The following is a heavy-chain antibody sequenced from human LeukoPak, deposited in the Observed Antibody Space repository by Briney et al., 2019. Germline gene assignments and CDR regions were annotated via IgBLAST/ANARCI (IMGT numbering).Heavy chain of an antibody. CDR2: INSDGSST. CDR1: RFPFSTYG. CDR3: TRDIGGRSAY. J-gene: IGHJ4*02. Sequence: PGRSLRLSCAATRFPFSTYGMHWVRQAPGKGLVWVSRINSDGSSTNYADSVKGRFTISRDNAKNTLYLQMNSLRVEDTAMYYCTRDIGGRSAYWGQGALVTVSS. V-gene: IGHV3-74*01. D-gene: IGHD3-16*01.